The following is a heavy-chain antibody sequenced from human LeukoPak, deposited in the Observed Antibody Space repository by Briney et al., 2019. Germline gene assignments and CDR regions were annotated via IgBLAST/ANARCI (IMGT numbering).Heavy chain of an antibody. D-gene: IGHD6-13*01. V-gene: IGHV4-39*07. CDR3: ARAWEGIAAAGQGNWFDP. J-gene: IGHJ5*02. CDR1: GGSISSSSYY. Sequence: PSETLSLTCTVSGGSISSSSYYWGWIRQPPGKGLEWIGSIYYSGSTYYNPSLKSRVTISVDTSKNQFSLKLSSVTAADTAVYYCARAWEGIAAAGQGNWFDPWGQGTLVTVSS. CDR2: IYYSGST.